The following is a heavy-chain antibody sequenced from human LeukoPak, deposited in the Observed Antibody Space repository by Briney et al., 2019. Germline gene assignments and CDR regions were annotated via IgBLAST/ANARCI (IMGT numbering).Heavy chain of an antibody. J-gene: IGHJ4*02. CDR1: GLTFSSAW. V-gene: IGHV3-15*01. CDR2: IRGKADGGTP. CDR3: TTARRASSSLDY. D-gene: IGHD5-24*01. Sequence: GGSLRLSCTASGLTFSSAWMSWVRQAAAKGLEWMGHIRGKADGGTPDYAAPVKGKFTISRDDSKSTLFLQMDSLQIEDTAVYYCTTARRASSSLDYWGQGTLVTVSS.